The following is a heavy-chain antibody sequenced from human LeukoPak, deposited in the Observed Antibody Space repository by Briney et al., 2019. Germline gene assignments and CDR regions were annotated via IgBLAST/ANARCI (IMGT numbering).Heavy chain of an antibody. CDR1: GFTFSSYS. V-gene: IGHV3-21*01. D-gene: IGHD6-19*01. J-gene: IGHJ6*02. CDR3: ARLGVADNYYGMDV. Sequence: GGSLRLSCAASGFTFSSYSMNWVRQAPGKGLEWVSSISSSSSYIYYADSVKSRFTISRDNAKNSLYLQMNSLRAEDTAVYYCARLGVADNYYGMDVWGQGTTVTVSS. CDR2: ISSSSSYI.